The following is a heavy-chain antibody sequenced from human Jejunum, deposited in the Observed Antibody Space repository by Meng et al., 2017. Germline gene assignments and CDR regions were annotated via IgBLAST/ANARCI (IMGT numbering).Heavy chain of an antibody. J-gene: IGHJ4*02. CDR3: ARGYYGLNY. D-gene: IGHD3-10*01. V-gene: IGHV3-74*01. CDR2: SNSDGGST. Sequence: GESLKISCAASGFSFSSQWMHWVRQAPGKGLVWVSRSNSDGGSTSYADSVKGRFTISRDNAKNTLYLQMNGLRAEDTAVYYCARGYYGLNYWGQGTLVTVSS. CDR1: GFSFSSQW.